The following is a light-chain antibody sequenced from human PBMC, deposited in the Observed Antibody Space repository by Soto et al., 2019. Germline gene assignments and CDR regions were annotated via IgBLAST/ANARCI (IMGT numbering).Light chain of an antibody. V-gene: IGKV3-20*01. CDR3: QQYGSSPFT. CDR2: GAS. J-gene: IGKJ3*01. Sequence: EIVLTQSPGTLSLSPGERATLSCRASQSVTINYLAWYQQKPGQAPRLLVCGASTRATGIPDRFSGSGSGTDFTLTINRLEPEDFAVYYCQQYGSSPFTFGPGTKVIS. CDR1: QSVTINY.